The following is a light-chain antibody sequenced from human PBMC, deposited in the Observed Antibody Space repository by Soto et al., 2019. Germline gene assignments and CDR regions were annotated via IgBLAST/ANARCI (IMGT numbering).Light chain of an antibody. CDR2: GYS. V-gene: IGLV1-40*01. J-gene: IGLJ1*01. CDR3: QSYDSSLSGYV. Sequence: QSVLTQPPSVSGAPGQRVTISCTGSSSNIGAGSEVHWYQHPPGTAPKLLIFGYSNRHSGVPDRFSGSKSGTSASLAITGLQAEDEADYYCQSYDSSLSGYVFGTGTKVTVL. CDR1: SSNIGAGSE.